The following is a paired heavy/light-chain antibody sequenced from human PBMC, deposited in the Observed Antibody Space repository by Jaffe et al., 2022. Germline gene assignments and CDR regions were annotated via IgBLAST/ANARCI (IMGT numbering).Heavy chain of an antibody. CDR2: IYHSGST. J-gene: IGHJ4*02. Sequence: QVQLQESGPGLVKPSGTLSLTCAVSGGSISSSNWWSWVRQPPGKGLEWIGEIYHSGSTNYNPSLKSRVTISVDKSKNQFSLKLSSVTAADTAVYYCARAGSFMITFGGVKQRGVFDYWGQGTLVTVSS. CDR1: GGSISSSNW. D-gene: IGHD3-16*01. V-gene: IGHV4-4*02. CDR3: ARAGSFMITFGGVKQRGVFDY.
Light chain of an antibody. V-gene: IGKV1-33*01. CDR3: QQYDDLPYT. CDR2: DAS. CDR1: QDIRNY. J-gene: IGKJ2*01. Sequence: DIQMTQSPSSLSASVGGRVTITCQASQDIRNYLNWYQQKPGKAPKLLIYDASNLETGVPSRFSGSGSGTDFTFTISSLQPEDIATYYCQQYDDLPYTFGQGTKLEIK.